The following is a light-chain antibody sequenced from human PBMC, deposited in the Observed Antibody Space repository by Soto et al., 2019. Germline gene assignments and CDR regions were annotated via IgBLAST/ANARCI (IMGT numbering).Light chain of an antibody. CDR2: DVS. CDR1: SNDVGGYNY. V-gene: IGLV2-14*01. J-gene: IGLJ1*01. Sequence: QSVLTQPASVSGSPGQSITISCTGTSNDVGGYNYVSWYQQHPGKAPKLMIYDVSNRPSGVYNRFSGSKSGNTASLTISGLQAEDEADYYCSSYTSTNTLVVFGTGTKLPS. CDR3: SSYTSTNTLVV.